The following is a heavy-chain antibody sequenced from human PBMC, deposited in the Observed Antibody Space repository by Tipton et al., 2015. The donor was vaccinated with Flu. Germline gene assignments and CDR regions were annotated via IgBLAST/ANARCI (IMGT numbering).Heavy chain of an antibody. V-gene: IGHV4-38-2*01. J-gene: IGHJ4*02. Sequence: TLSLTCAVSGYSISSGYYWGWIRQSPGKGLEWIGTIYHSGTTYYNPSLKSRLTISVDTSKNQFSLRLSSVTAADTAVYYCARHTGDSVRGVIDYWGQGTLVTVSS. CDR3: ARHTGDSVRGVIDY. D-gene: IGHD3-10*02. CDR2: IYHSGTT. CDR1: GYSISSGYY.